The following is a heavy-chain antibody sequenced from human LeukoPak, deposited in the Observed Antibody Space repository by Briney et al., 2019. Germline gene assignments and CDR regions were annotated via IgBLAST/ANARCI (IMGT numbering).Heavy chain of an antibody. V-gene: IGHV4-59*01. CDR3: ARGVVVPAAIDY. J-gene: IGHJ4*02. Sequence: SETLSLTCTVSGGSISSYYWSWIRQPPEKGLEWIGYIYYSGSTNYNPSLKSRVTISVDTSKNQFSLKLSSVTAADTAVYYCARGVVVPAAIDYWGQGTLVTVSS. CDR1: GGSISSYY. D-gene: IGHD2-2*01. CDR2: IYYSGST.